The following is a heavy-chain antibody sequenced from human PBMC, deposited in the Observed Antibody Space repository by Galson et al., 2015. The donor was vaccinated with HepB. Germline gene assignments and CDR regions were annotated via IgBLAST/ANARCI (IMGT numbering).Heavy chain of an antibody. Sequence: SVKVSCKASGGTFSSYAISWVRQAPGQGLEWMGGIIPIFGTANYAQKFQGRVTITADESTSTAYMELSSLRSEDTAVYYCARVGYPMYSSSWRRWFDPWGQGTLVTVSS. CDR1: GGTFSSYA. CDR3: ARVGYPMYSSSWRRWFDP. CDR2: IIPIFGTA. D-gene: IGHD6-13*01. J-gene: IGHJ5*02. V-gene: IGHV1-69*13.